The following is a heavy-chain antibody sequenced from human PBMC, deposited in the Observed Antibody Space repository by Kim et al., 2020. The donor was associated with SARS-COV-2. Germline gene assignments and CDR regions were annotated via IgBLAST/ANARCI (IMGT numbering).Heavy chain of an antibody. J-gene: IGHJ4*02. CDR3: ARVRSTDFFFFDY. D-gene: IGHD2-8*02. V-gene: IGHV4-39*01. Sequence: HNTPSSKRRCTISVDRSRNQFSLRLSSVTAADTAIYYCARVRSTDFFFFDYWGQGTLVTVSS.